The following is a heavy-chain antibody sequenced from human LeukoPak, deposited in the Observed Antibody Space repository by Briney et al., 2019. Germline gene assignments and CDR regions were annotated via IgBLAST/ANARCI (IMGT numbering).Heavy chain of an antibody. CDR1: GYTFTSYG. D-gene: IGHD3-9*01. CDR3: ARDSGSSYDILTGYYTPYYFDY. CDR2: ISTYNGDT. J-gene: IGHJ4*02. Sequence: ASVKVSCKASGYTFTSYGISWVRQAPGQGLEWMGWISTYNGDTDYAHSLQGRVTMSTDTSTGTAYMELRSLRSDDTAVYYCARDSGSSYDILTGYYTPYYFDYWGQGTLVTVSS. V-gene: IGHV1-18*01.